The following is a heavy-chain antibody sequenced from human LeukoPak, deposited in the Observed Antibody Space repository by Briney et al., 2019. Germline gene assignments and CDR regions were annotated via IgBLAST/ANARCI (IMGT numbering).Heavy chain of an antibody. V-gene: IGHV4-34*01. CDR1: GGSFSGYY. D-gene: IGHD3-9*01. Sequence: PSETLSLTCAVYGGSFSGYYWSWIRQPPGKGLEWIGEINHSGSTNYNPSLKSRVTISVDTSKNQFSLKLSSVTAADTAVYYCARGIAITIFWCCWFDPWGQGTLVTVSS. CDR3: ARGIAITIFWCCWFDP. CDR2: INHSGST. J-gene: IGHJ5*02.